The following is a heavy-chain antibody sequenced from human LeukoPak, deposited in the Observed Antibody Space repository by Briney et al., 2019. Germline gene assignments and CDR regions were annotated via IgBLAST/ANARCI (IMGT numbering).Heavy chain of an antibody. CDR1: GGTFISYA. V-gene: IGHV1-69*04. J-gene: IGHJ5*02. CDR3: ARYEAAAGNWFDP. CDR2: IIPIFGIA. D-gene: IGHD6-13*01. Sequence: ASVTVSSKASGGTFISYAINWVRQAPGQGLEWMGRIIPIFGIANYAQKFQGRVTITADKSTSTAYMELSSLRSEDTAVYYCARYEAAAGNWFDPWGQGTLVTVSS.